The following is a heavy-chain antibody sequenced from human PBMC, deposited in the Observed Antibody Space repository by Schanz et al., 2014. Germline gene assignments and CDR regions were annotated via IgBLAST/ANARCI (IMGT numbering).Heavy chain of an antibody. CDR2: VYTSGST. D-gene: IGHD4-17*01. J-gene: IGHJ3*02. V-gene: IGHV4-61*02. CDR1: GGSISSGSYY. Sequence: QVQLQESGPGLVKPSQTLSLTCTVSGGSISSGSYYWNWIRQPAGKGLEWIGRVYTSGSTNYNPSLKSRVTISIDTSNNQFSLKLNSVTAADTAVYYCARDRGHGDLPGDIWGQGTMVTVSS. CDR3: ARDRGHGDLPGDI.